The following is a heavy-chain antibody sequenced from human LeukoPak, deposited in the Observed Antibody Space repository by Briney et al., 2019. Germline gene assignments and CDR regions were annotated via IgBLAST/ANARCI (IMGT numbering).Heavy chain of an antibody. CDR1: GGSFSGYY. V-gene: IGHV4-34*01. Sequence: SETLSLTCAVYGGSFSGYYWSWIRQPPGKGLEWIGEINHSGSTNYNPSLKSRVTISVDTSKNQFSLKLSSVTAADTAVYYCARGVAVAGPYCFDYWGQGTPVTVSS. J-gene: IGHJ4*02. CDR3: ARGVAVAGPYCFDY. D-gene: IGHD6-19*01. CDR2: INHSGST.